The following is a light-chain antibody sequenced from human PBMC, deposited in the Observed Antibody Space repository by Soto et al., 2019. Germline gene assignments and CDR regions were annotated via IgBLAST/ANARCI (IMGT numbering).Light chain of an antibody. Sequence: QSALTQPASVSGSPGQSITISCTGTSSDVGGYNYVSWYQQHPGKAPKLMIYEVSNRPSGVSNRLSGSKSGNTASLTISGLQAEDEADYYCSSYTSSSIDHVFGTGTKLTVL. J-gene: IGLJ1*01. CDR2: EVS. CDR3: SSYTSSSIDHV. V-gene: IGLV2-14*01. CDR1: SSDVGGYNY.